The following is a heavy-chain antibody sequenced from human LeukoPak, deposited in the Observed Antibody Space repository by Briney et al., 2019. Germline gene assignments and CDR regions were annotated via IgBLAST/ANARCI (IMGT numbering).Heavy chain of an antibody. D-gene: IGHD3-10*01. V-gene: IGHV1-2*02. Sequence: ASVKVSCKASGYTFTNYGINWVRQAPGQGLEWMGWINPNSGGTNYAQKFQGRVTMTRDTSISTAYMELSRLRSDDTAVYYCARDVNYYGSGSYYKIFDYWGQGTLVTVSS. J-gene: IGHJ4*02. CDR3: ARDVNYYGSGSYYKIFDY. CDR1: GYTFTNYG. CDR2: INPNSGGT.